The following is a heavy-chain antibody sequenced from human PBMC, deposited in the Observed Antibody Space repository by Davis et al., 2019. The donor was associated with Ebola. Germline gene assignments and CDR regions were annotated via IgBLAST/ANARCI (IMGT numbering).Heavy chain of an antibody. D-gene: IGHD6-25*01. J-gene: IGHJ4*02. Sequence: PGGSLRLSCAASGFTFSGSAMHWVRQASGKGLEWVGRIRSKANSYATAYAASVKGRFTISRDDSKNTAYLQMNSLKTEDTAVYYCTTKAAEGDYWGQGTLVTVSS. V-gene: IGHV3-73*01. CDR2: IRSKANSYAT. CDR1: GFTFSGSA. CDR3: TTKAAEGDY.